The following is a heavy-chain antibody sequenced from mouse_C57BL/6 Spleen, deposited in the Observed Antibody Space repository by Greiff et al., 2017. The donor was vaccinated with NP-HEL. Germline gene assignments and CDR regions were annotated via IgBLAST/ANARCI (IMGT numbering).Heavy chain of an antibody. Sequence: VQLQQSGAELVKPGASVKLSCKASGYTFTSYWMHWVKQRPGQGLEWIGMIHPNSGSTNYNEKFKSKATLTVDKSSSTAYMQLSSLTSEDSAVYYCARDGYYSCFDYWGQGTTLTVSS. V-gene: IGHV1-64*01. J-gene: IGHJ2*01. CDR1: GYTFTSYW. CDR3: ARDGYYSCFDY. CDR2: IHPNSGST. D-gene: IGHD2-3*01.